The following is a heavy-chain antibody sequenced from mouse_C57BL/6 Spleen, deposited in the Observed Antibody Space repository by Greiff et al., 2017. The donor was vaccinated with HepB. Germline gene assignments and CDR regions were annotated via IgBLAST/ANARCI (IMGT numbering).Heavy chain of an antibody. V-gene: IGHV1-42*01. Sequence: EVQVVESGPELVKPGASVKISCKASGYSFTGYYMNWVKQSPEKSLEWIGEINPSTGGTTYNQKFKAKATLTVDKSSSTAYMQLKSLTSEDSAVYYCARYYDYDSWFAYWGQGTLVTVSA. CDR2: INPSTGGT. J-gene: IGHJ3*01. D-gene: IGHD2-4*01. CDR1: GYSFTGYY. CDR3: ARYYDYDSWFAY.